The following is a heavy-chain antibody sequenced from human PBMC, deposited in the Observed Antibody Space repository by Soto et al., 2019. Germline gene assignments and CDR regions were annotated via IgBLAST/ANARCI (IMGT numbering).Heavy chain of an antibody. V-gene: IGHV3-15*01. CDR3: TTNGAAAGTYDAFDI. CDR2: IKSKTDGGTT. J-gene: IGHJ3*02. D-gene: IGHD6-13*01. CDR1: GFTFSNAW. Sequence: EVQLVESGGGLVKPGGSLRLSCAASGFTFSNAWMSWVRQAPGKGLEWVGRIKSKTDGGTTDYAAPVKGRFTISRDDSKNTLYLQMNSLKTEYTAVYYCTTNGAAAGTYDAFDICGQGTMVTVSS.